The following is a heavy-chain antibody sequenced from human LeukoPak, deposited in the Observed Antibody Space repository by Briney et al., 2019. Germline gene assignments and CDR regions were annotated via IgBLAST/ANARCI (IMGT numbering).Heavy chain of an antibody. Sequence: GGSLRLSCAASGFTFSSYWMHWVRQAPGKGLVWVSRIYNDGSSIKYADSVKGRFTISRDNTKNTLYLQMNSLRAEDTAVYYCARTSSRYNLRAFDLWGQGTMVTVSS. CDR2: IYNDGSSI. D-gene: IGHD6-13*01. CDR1: GFTFSSYW. CDR3: ARTSSRYNLRAFDL. V-gene: IGHV3-74*03. J-gene: IGHJ3*01.